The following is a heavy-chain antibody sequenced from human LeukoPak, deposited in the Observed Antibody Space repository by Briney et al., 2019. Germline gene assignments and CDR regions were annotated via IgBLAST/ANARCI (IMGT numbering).Heavy chain of an antibody. V-gene: IGHV4-34*01. CDR3: ARGGHRSYGMDV. J-gene: IGHJ6*02. CDR1: GGSFSGYY. CDR2: INHSGST. Sequence: PSETLSLTCAVYGGSFSGYYRSWIRQPPGKGLEWIGEINHSGSTNYNPSLKSRVTISVDTSKNQFSLKLSSVTAADTAVYYCARGGHRSYGMDVWGQGTTVTVSS.